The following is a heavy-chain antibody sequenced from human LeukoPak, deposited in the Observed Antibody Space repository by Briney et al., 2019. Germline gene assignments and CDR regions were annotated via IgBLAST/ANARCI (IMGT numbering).Heavy chain of an antibody. V-gene: IGHV1-2*02. CDR3: ARGLRGYCSGGSCYRGAFDI. D-gene: IGHD2-15*01. J-gene: IGHJ3*02. CDR1: GYTFTGYY. Sequence: ASVKVSCKASGYTFTGYYMHWVRQAPGQGLEWMGWINPNSGGTNYAQKFQGRVTMTRDTSISTAYMELSRLRCDDTAVYYCARGLRGYCSGGSCYRGAFDIWGQGTMVTVSS. CDR2: INPNSGGT.